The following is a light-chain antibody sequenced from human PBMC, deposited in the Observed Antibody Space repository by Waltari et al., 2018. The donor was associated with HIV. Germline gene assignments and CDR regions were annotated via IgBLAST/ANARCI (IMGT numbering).Light chain of an antibody. CDR2: SSN. V-gene: IGLV1-44*01. CDR3: ASWDDKLKSYV. CDR1: RSNVGNNI. Sequence: ISCSGSRSNVGNNIVNWYQQLPGAAPKLLIYSSNQRPSGVPDRISGSKSGTSASLAISGLQSDDEADYYCASWDDKLKSYVFGSGTKVTVL. J-gene: IGLJ1*01.